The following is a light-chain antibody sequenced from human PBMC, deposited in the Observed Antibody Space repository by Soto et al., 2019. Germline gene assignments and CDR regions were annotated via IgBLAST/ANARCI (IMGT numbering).Light chain of an antibody. CDR1: SSNIGGNS. CDR3: GSWDSSLSAYV. V-gene: IGLV1-51*01. J-gene: IGLJ1*01. CDR2: DDG. Sequence: QSVLTQPPSVSAAPGQKVTISCSGSSSNIGGNSVSWYQQLPGTAPKLLIYDDGKRPSGIPDRFSGSKSGTSATLGITGFQTGDEADYYCGSWDSSLSAYVFGTGTKATVL.